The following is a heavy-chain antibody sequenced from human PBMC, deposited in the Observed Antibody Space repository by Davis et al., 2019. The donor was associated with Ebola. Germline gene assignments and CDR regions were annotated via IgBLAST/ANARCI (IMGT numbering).Heavy chain of an antibody. Sequence: GESLKISCAASGFTFSSYSMNWVRQAPGKGLEWVSSISSSSSYIYYADSVKGRFTISRDNAKNSLYLQMNSLRAEDTAVYYCARGVFGVVSYFDYWGQGTLVTVSS. CDR3: ARGVFGVVSYFDY. CDR2: ISSSSSYI. CDR1: GFTFSSYS. D-gene: IGHD3-3*01. V-gene: IGHV3-21*01. J-gene: IGHJ4*02.